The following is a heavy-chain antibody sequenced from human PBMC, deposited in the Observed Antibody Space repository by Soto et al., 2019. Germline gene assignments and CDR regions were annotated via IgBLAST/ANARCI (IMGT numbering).Heavy chain of an antibody. D-gene: IGHD3-22*01. CDR3: TTDMDYDSSGYYGDY. Sequence: EVQLVESGGGLVKPGGSLRLSCAASGFTFSNAWMNWVRQAPGKGLEWVGRIKSKTDGGTTDYAAPVKGRFTISRDDSKNTLYLQMNSLKTDDTAVYYCTTDMDYDSSGYYGDYWGQGTLVTVSS. J-gene: IGHJ4*02. CDR2: IKSKTDGGTT. V-gene: IGHV3-15*07. CDR1: GFTFSNAW.